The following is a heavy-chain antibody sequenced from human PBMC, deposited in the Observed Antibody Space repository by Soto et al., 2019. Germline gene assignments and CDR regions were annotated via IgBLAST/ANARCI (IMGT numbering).Heavy chain of an antibody. D-gene: IGHD3-22*01. J-gene: IGHJ4*02. CDR3: GRDIGRYYYDSSGYYYESGFDY. Sequence: SETLSLTCTVSGGSISSGDYYWSWIRQPPGKGLEWIGYIYYSGSTYYNPSLKSRVTISVDTSKNQFSLKLSSVTAADTAVYYCGRDIGRYYYDSSGYYYESGFDYWGQGTLVTVSS. V-gene: IGHV4-30-4*01. CDR2: IYYSGST. CDR1: GGSISSGDYY.